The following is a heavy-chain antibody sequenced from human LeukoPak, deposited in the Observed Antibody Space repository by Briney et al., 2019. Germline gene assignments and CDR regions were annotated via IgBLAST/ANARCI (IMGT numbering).Heavy chain of an antibody. CDR1: GFTFSDFW. V-gene: IGHV3-7*01. J-gene: IGHJ4*02. Sequence: GGSLRLSCAASGFTFSDFWMGWVRQAPGKGLEWVANINQDGSENYYVDSVKGRFTISRDNAKNSLYLQMNSLRAEDTAVYYCTKGRSKHSWAQGTLVTVST. D-gene: IGHD3-10*01. CDR3: TKGRSKHS. CDR2: INQDGSEN.